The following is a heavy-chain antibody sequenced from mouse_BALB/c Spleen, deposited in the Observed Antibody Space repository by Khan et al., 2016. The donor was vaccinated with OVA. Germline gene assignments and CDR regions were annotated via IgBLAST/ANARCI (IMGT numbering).Heavy chain of an antibody. CDR1: GFTFSNYA. CDR3: ARDYWFAY. J-gene: IGHJ3*01. CDR2: ISSGGST. Sequence: EVELVESGGGLVKHGGSLKLSCAASGFTFSNYAMSWVRQTPEKRLEWVASISSGGSTYYPDSVKGRFTISRDNARNILYLQISSLRSEDTAMYYCARDYWFAYWGQGTLVTVSA. V-gene: IGHV5-6-5*01.